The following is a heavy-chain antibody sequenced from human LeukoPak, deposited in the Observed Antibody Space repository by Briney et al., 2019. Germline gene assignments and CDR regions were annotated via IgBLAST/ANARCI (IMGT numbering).Heavy chain of an antibody. V-gene: IGHV3-30*02. J-gene: IGHJ3*02. CDR3: AKGIYSYGAFDI. CDR1: GFTFSSYG. D-gene: IGHD5-18*01. Sequence: GGSLRLSCAASGFTFSSYGMHWVRQAPGKGLGWVAFIRYDGSNKYYADSVKGRFTISRDNSKNTLYLQMNSLRAEDTAVYYCAKGIYSYGAFDIWGQGTMVTVSS. CDR2: IRYDGSNK.